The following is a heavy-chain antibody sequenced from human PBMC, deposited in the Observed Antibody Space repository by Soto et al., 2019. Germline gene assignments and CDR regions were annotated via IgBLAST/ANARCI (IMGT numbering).Heavy chain of an antibody. CDR3: AKVIVPAAMVNYYYGMDV. Sequence: PGGSLRLSCAASGFTFSGYAMHWVRQPPGKGLEWVAVTSWDGNNKYYAESVKGRFTISRDNSKKTLYLQMNSLRAEDMAVYYCAKVIVPAAMVNYYYGMDVWGQGTTVTVSS. V-gene: IGHV3-30*04. CDR2: TSWDGNNK. CDR1: GFTFSGYA. D-gene: IGHD2-2*01. J-gene: IGHJ6*02.